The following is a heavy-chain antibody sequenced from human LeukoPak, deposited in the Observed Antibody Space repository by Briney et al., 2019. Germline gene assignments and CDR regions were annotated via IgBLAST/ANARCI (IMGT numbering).Heavy chain of an antibody. CDR1: GYTFNDYY. J-gene: IGHJ6*03. CDR2: ITPNGDGT. Sequence: ASVKVSCKASGYTFNDYYIHWVRQAPGQGLEWMGFITPNGDGTDYAYTFQGRITMSRDTSHNTLYMEMTRLRADDTAVYYCARAHRGSYEHAVDLYYYYSMDVWVKGNTVTVS. D-gene: IGHD1-26*01. V-gene: IGHV1-2*02. CDR3: ARAHRGSYEHAVDLYYYYSMDV.